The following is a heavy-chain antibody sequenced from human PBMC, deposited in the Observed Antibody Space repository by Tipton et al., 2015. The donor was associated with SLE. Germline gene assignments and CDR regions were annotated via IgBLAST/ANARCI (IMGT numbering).Heavy chain of an antibody. CDR2: INPSGGST. D-gene: IGHD2-21*02. CDR1: GYTFTSYY. Sequence: QSGAEVKKPGASVKVSCKASGYTFTSYYMHWVRQAPGQGLEWMGIINPSGGSTSYAQKFQGRVTMTRDTSTSTVYMELSSLRSEDTAVYYCARECGGDCYSKAFDIWGQGTMVTVSS. CDR3: ARECGGDCYSKAFDI. J-gene: IGHJ3*02. V-gene: IGHV1-46*01.